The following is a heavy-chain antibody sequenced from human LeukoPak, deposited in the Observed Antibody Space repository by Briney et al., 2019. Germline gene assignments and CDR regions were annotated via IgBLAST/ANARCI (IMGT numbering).Heavy chain of an antibody. Sequence: SETLSLTCAVSGYSISSGYYWGWIRQPPGKGLEWIGSIYHSGSTYYNPSLKSRVTISVDTSKNQFSLKLSSVTAADTAAYYCASSLLPYFDYWGQGTLVTVSS. CDR1: GYSISSGYY. J-gene: IGHJ4*02. V-gene: IGHV4-38-2*01. D-gene: IGHD2-15*01. CDR3: ASSLLPYFDY. CDR2: IYHSGST.